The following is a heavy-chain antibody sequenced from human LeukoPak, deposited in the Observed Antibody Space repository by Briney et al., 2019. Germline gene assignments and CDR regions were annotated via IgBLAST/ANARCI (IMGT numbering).Heavy chain of an antibody. V-gene: IGHV1-2*02. D-gene: IGHD3-10*01. CDR1: GYTFTGYY. Sequence: GASVKVSCKASGYTFTGYYIHWVRQAPGQGLEWLGWINPTTGGTKYAQKFEGRVTMTRDTSITTAYMEVNRLRSNDTAVYYCARGKSYKKDSGSYYSPLDYWGQGTLVTVSS. CDR3: ARGKSYKKDSGSYYSPLDY. J-gene: IGHJ4*02. CDR2: INPTTGGT.